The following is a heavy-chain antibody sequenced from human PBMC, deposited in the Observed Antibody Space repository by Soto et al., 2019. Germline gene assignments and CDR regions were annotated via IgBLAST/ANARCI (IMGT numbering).Heavy chain of an antibody. CDR3: AKKVNSGPGSQYFDY. CDR1: GFTFSSYS. CDR2: FRTSGDDGTT. Sequence: PGGSLRLSCAASGFTFSSYSMIWVRQAPGKGLEWVSGFRTSGDDGTTYYADSVKGRFTISRDNSKNTLFLQMDNLRAEDTAIYYCAKKVNSGPGSQYFDYWGQGTLVTVSS. D-gene: IGHD3-10*01. V-gene: IGHV3-23*01. J-gene: IGHJ4*02.